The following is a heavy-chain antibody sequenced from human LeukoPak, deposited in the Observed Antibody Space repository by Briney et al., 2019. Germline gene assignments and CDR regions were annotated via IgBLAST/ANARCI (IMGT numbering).Heavy chain of an antibody. Sequence: SETLSLTCTVSGGSISSSSYYWGWIRQPPGKGLEWIGGIYYTGSTYHNPSLKSRVTIFVDTSKIQVSLKLTSVTAADTAAYYCAGYCSSTSCYGNDAFDIWGQGTMVTASS. CDR2: IYYTGST. CDR3: AGYCSSTSCYGNDAFDI. CDR1: GGSISSSSYY. J-gene: IGHJ3*02. V-gene: IGHV4-39*01. D-gene: IGHD2-2*01.